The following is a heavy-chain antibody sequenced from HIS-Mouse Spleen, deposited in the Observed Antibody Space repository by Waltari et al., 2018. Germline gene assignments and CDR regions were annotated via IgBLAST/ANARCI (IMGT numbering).Heavy chain of an antibody. Sequence: QLQLQESGPGLVKPSETLSLPCTVSGGSISSSRYDLAWIRQPPGKGREWIGSIYYSGSTYYNPSLKSRVTISVDTSKNQFSLKLSSVTAADTAVYYCAREIPYSSSWYDWYFDLWGRGTLVTVSS. CDR3: AREIPYSSSWYDWYFDL. D-gene: IGHD6-13*01. CDR2: IYYSGST. J-gene: IGHJ2*01. V-gene: IGHV4-39*07. CDR1: GGSISSSRYD.